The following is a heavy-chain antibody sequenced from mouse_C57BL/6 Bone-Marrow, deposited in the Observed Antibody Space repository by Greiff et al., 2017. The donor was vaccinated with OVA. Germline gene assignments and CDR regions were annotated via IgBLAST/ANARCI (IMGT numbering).Heavy chain of an antibody. J-gene: IGHJ3*01. V-gene: IGHV1-19*01. CDR2: INPYNGGT. D-gene: IGHD2-4*01. Sequence: VQLQQSGPVLVKPGASVKMSCKASGYTFTDYYMNWVKQNHGKSLEWIGVINPYNGGTSYNQKFKGKATLTVDKSSSTAYMELNSLTSEDSAVYYCAPYDYDWSWFAYWGQGTLVTVSA. CDR1: GYTFTDYY. CDR3: APYDYDWSWFAY.